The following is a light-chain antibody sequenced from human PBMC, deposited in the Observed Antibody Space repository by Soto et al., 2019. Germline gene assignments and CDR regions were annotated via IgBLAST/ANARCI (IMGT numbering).Light chain of an antibody. V-gene: IGLV7-46*01. CDR3: FLSYSGAWV. J-gene: IGLJ3*02. CDR2: DTT. Sequence: QAVVTQEPSVTVSPGETVALTCGSTTGPVTSGHYPYWLQQKPGQAPRTLISDTTIRYAWTPARFSGSLIGDKAALTLSGAQLEDEADYYCFLSYSGAWVFGGGTKLTVL. CDR1: TGPVTSGHY.